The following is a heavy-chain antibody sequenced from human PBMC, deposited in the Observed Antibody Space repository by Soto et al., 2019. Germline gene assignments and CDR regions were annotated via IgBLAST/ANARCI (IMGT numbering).Heavy chain of an antibody. V-gene: IGHV4-34*01. CDR2: INHSGST. CDR1: GGSFSGYY. D-gene: IGHD4-17*01. Sequence: PSETLSLTCAVYGGSFSGYYWSWIRQPPGKGLEWIGEINHSGSTNYNPSLKSRVTISVDTSKNQFSLKLSSVTAAHTAVYYCARGTTEGMDVWGQGTTVTVSS. J-gene: IGHJ6*02. CDR3: ARGTTEGMDV.